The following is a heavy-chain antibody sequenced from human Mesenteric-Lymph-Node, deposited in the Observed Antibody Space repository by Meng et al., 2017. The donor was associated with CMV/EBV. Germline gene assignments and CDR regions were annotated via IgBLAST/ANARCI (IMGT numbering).Heavy chain of an antibody. D-gene: IGHD3-16*02. J-gene: IGHJ4*02. CDR2: ISDFGTNI. V-gene: IGHV3-48*04. CDR3: ARDIGHFDH. CDR1: GFTFSSYS. Sequence: LSLTCAASGFTFSSYSMNWVRQAPGKGLEWISYISDFGTNIHYADSVKGRFTISRDNAKNSLYLQMNSLRAEDTAVYYCARDIGHFDHWGQGTLVTVSS.